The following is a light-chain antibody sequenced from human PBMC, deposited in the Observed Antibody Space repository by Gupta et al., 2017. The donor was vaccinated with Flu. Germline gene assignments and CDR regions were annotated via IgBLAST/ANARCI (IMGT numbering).Light chain of an antibody. J-gene: IGKJ1*01. Sequence: DIVMPTSLLPRLAPRGAPAAISCRSSQSLLKSNGYSYLDWYLQKPGQSPQLLIYLASHRASGVPDRFSGSGSGTDVTLKISRVEAEDVGVYYCMQALQTPWTFGQGTKVEIK. V-gene: IGKV2-28*01. CDR1: QSLLKSNGYSY. CDR3: MQALQTPWT. CDR2: LAS.